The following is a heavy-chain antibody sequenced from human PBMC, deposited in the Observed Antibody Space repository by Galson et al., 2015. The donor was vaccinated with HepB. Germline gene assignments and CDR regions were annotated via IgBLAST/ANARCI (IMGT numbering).Heavy chain of an antibody. J-gene: IGHJ4*02. V-gene: IGHV3-33*01. CDR1: GFTFSNYG. CDR2: IWYDGTNK. Sequence: SLRLSCAASGFTFSNYGMHWVRQAPGKGLEWVAVIWYDGTNKYYADSVKGRFTISRDNSQNTLYLQMSSLRPGDTAVYCCTRDSFYFDYRGGPDYWGRGTLVTVSS. D-gene: IGHD2-15*01. CDR3: TRDSFYFDYRGGPDY.